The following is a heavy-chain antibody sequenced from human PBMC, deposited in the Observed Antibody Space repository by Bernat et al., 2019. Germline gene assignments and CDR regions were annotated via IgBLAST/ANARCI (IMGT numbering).Heavy chain of an antibody. CDR1: GYTFTSYG. Sequence: QVQLVQSGAEVKKPGASVKVSCKASGYTFTSYGISWVRQAPGQGLEWMGLISAYNGNTNYAQKLQGRVTMTKDTATRTSYMELRSLRSDDTAVYYCARALYGDYVYYFDYWGQGTLVTVSS. V-gene: IGHV1-18*01. D-gene: IGHD4-17*01. J-gene: IGHJ4*02. CDR2: ISAYNGNT. CDR3: ARALYGDYVYYFDY.